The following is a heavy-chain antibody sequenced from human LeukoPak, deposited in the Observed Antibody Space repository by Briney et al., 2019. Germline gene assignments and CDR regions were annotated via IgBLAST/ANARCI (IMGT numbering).Heavy chain of an antibody. CDR1: GFTFSSYT. Sequence: GGSLRLSCVASGFTFSSYTMSWVRQAPGRGLEWVANIREDGSEKYYVDSVKGRFTISRDNAKNSLYLQMNSLRAEDTAVYYCARVGRIYQYYMDVWGKGTTVTVSS. J-gene: IGHJ6*03. CDR3: ARVGRIYQYYMDV. V-gene: IGHV3-7*01. CDR2: IREDGSEK.